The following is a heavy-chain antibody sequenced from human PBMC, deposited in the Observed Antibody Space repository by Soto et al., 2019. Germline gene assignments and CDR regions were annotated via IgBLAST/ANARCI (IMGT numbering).Heavy chain of an antibody. J-gene: IGHJ4*02. Sequence: GGSLRLSCAASGFTFSSYSMNWVRQAPGKGLEWVSYISSSSSTIYYADSVKGRFTISRDNAKNSLYLQMNSLRDEDTAVYYCARGHSTYYYDSSGFDYWGQGTLVTVSS. D-gene: IGHD3-22*01. CDR1: GFTFSSYS. CDR2: ISSSSSTI. V-gene: IGHV3-48*02. CDR3: ARGHSTYYYDSSGFDY.